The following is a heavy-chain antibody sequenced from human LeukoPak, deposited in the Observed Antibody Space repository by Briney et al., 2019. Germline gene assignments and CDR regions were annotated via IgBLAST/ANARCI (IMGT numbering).Heavy chain of an antibody. Sequence: GGSLRLSCAASGFTFSGYWMTWVRQAPGKGLEWLANIKKDESEKYYVDSVKGRFTVSRDNAKNSLYLQMNSLRAEDTAVYYCAMRDYWGQGTLVTVSS. CDR2: IKKDESEK. CDR3: AMRDY. CDR1: GFTFSGYW. V-gene: IGHV3-7*03. J-gene: IGHJ4*02.